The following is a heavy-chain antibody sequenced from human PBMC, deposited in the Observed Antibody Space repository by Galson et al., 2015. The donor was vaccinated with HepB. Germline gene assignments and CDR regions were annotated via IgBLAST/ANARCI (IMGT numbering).Heavy chain of an antibody. D-gene: IGHD2-21*02. CDR3: AKGGSVTASGFES. CDR1: GLPFDIYT. V-gene: IGHV3-23*01. CDR2: ITGDGGLT. Sequence: SLSLSCAAAGLPFDIYTMSWVRQAPGKGLEWVSVITGDGGLTYYADSVRGRFTISRDNSKNTLYLEMSSLRAEDTAIYYCAKGGSVTASGFESWGQGTLVTVSS. J-gene: IGHJ4*02.